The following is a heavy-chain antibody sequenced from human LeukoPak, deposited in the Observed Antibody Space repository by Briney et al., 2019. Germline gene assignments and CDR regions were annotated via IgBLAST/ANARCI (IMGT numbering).Heavy chain of an antibody. CDR3: ARSLVGATHSTLDY. J-gene: IGHJ4*02. CDR2: VSAYNGNT. Sequence: ASVKVSCKASGYTFTSYGIIWVRQAPGQGLEWMGWVSAYNGNTNYAQKFQGRVTITTDESTSTAYMELSSLRSEDTAVYYCARSLVGATHSTLDYWGQGTLVTVSS. D-gene: IGHD1-26*01. V-gene: IGHV1-18*01. CDR1: GYTFTSYG.